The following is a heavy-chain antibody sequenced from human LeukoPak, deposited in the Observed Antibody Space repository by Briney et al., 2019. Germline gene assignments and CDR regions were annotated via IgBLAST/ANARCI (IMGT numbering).Heavy chain of an antibody. J-gene: IGHJ4*02. CDR1: GYPISSAYY. Sequence: PSETLSLTCTVSGYPISSAYYWGWIRQPPGKGLEWIGSIYHSGSTYYNPSLKSRVTISVDTSKNQFSLRLSSVTAADTAVYYCARASYSYDINGWVPFDYWGQGTLVTVSS. CDR2: IYHSGST. CDR3: ARASYSYDINGWVPFDY. D-gene: IGHD3-22*01. V-gene: IGHV4-38-2*02.